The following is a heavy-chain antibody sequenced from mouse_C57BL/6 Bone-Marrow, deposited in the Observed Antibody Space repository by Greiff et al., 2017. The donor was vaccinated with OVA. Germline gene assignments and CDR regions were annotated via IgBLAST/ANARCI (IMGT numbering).Heavy chain of an antibody. CDR2: ISSGGSYT. J-gene: IGHJ3*01. CDR1: GFTFSSYG. CDR3: AGQQAY. Sequence: EVMLVESGGDLVKPGGSLKLSCAASGFTFSSYGMSWVRQTPDKRLEWVATISSGGSYTYYPDSVKGRYTISRDNTKNTLYLQMSSLKSEDTAVYYCAGQQAYWGQGTLVTVSA. V-gene: IGHV5-6*01.